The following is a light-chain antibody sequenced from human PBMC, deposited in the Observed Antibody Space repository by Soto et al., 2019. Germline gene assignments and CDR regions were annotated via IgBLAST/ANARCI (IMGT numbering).Light chain of an antibody. CDR3: QQYGNSPWT. Sequence: EIVMTQSPATLSVSPGERATLSCRASQSVSSNLAWYQQKPGQAPSLLIYGASARATGIPARFSGSGSGTEFTLTISSLQSEDFAVYYCQQYGNSPWTFGQGTKVEI. J-gene: IGKJ1*01. CDR1: QSVSSN. CDR2: GAS. V-gene: IGKV3-15*01.